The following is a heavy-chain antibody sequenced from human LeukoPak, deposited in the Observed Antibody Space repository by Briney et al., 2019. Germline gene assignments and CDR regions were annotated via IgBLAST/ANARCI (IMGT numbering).Heavy chain of an antibody. CDR3: ATQDGYDNSGHYGY. CDR1: GFSFSNFG. J-gene: IGHJ4*02. V-gene: IGHV3-30*03. CDR2: ISYDGSNK. D-gene: IGHD3-22*01. Sequence: TGGSLRLSCAASGFSFSNFGMHWVRQAPGKGLEWVAVISYDGSNKYFADSVKGRFTISRDNSKNTLYLQMNSLRAEDTAVYYCATQDGYDNSGHYGYWGQETLVTVSS.